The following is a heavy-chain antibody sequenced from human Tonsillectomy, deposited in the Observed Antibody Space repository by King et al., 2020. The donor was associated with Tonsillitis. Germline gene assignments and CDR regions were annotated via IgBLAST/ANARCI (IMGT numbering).Heavy chain of an antibody. Sequence: VQLVESGGGVVQPGRSLRLSCAASGLAFRSYVMHRVRQAPGKGLVWLAANAKDGREKEYVVSVKGRFSISRDNFQNTLYLQMNSLRPEDTAVYYWARGGSDFWSGYYSPPFGYWGQGTLVTVSS. CDR1: GLAFRSYV. V-gene: IGHV3-30*01. D-gene: IGHD3-3*01. J-gene: IGHJ4*02. CDR2: NAKDGREK. CDR3: ARGGSDFWSGYYSPPFGY.